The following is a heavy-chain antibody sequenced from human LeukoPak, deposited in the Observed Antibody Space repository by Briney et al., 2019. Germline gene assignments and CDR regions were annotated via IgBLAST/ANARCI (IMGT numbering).Heavy chain of an antibody. D-gene: IGHD2-15*01. CDR1: GGSFSGYY. CDR3: ARETRYCSGGSCYSGRKYNCFDP. CDR2: INHSGST. Sequence: SETLSLTCAVYGGSFSGYYWSWIRQPPGKGLEWIGEINHSGSTNYNPSLKSRVTISVDTSKNQFSLKLSSVTAADTAVYYCARETRYCSGGSCYSGRKYNCFDPWGQGTLVTVSS. V-gene: IGHV4-34*01. J-gene: IGHJ5*02.